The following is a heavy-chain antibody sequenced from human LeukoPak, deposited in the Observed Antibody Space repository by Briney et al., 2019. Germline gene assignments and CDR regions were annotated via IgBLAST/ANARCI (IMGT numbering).Heavy chain of an antibody. Sequence: PSETLSLTCTVSGGSISSGDYYWSWIRQPPGKGLEWIGYIYYSGSTYYNPSLKSRVTISVDTSKNQFSLKLSSVTAADTAVYYCARDQGQYGFPRYYGMDVWGKGATVTVSS. CDR1: GGSISSGDYY. CDR3: ARDQGQYGFPRYYGMDV. V-gene: IGHV4-30-4*01. CDR2: IYYSGST. J-gene: IGHJ6*04. D-gene: IGHD3-10*01.